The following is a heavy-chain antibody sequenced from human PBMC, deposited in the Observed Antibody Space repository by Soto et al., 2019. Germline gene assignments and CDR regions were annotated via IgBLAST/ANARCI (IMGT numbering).Heavy chain of an antibody. J-gene: IGHJ6*03. CDR2: IYYSGST. V-gene: IGHV4-39*01. D-gene: IGHD2-2*01. CDR1: GGSISSSSYY. CDR3: ARPYGYCRSTSCPDYYYYYMDV. Sequence: QLQLQESGPGLVKPSETLSLTCTVSGGSISSSSYYWGWIRQPPGKGLEWIGSIYYSGSTYYNPSLKSRVTISVDTSKNQFSLKLSSVTAADTAVYYCARPYGYCRSTSCPDYYYYYMDVWGKGTTVTVSS.